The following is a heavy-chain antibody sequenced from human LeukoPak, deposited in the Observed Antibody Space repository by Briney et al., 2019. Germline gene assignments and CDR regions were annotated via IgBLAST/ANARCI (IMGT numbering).Heavy chain of an antibody. CDR2: IRSKLNKYAT. CDR1: GFSLSGSA. D-gene: IGHD4-17*01. V-gene: IGHV3-73*01. CDR3: ARHDYGRIAFDI. Sequence: GGSLRLSCAASGFSLSGSAVHWVRQAPGKGLEWVGRIRSKLNKYATAYGESMKGRVTVSRDDSENTAFLQMNSLKSEDTAVYYCARHDYGRIAFDIWDRGTVVTVSS. J-gene: IGHJ3*02.